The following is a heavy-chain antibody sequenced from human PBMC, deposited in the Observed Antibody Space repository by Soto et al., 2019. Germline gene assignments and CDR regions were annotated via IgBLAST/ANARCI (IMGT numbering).Heavy chain of an antibody. CDR3: ARANSSGWYANADYYFDY. V-gene: IGHV1-69*02. CDR1: GGTFSSYT. Sequence: ASVKVSCKASGGTFSSYTISWVRQAPGQGLEWMGRIIPILGIANYAQKFQGRVTITADKSTSTAYMELSSLRSEDTAVYYCARANSSGWYANADYYFDYWGQGTLVTVSS. D-gene: IGHD6-19*01. CDR2: IIPILGIA. J-gene: IGHJ4*02.